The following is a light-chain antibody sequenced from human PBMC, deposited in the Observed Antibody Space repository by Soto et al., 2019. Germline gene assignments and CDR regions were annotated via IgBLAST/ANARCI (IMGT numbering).Light chain of an antibody. J-gene: IGKJ3*01. CDR1: QGISSA. Sequence: ALQLTQSPSSLSASVGDSVTITCRASQGISSALAWYHQTPGRAPKLLIYDASTLESGVPSRFSGSRSGTEFTLTVSSLQPEDFATYYCQQFDDYPFTVGPGTKVDI. V-gene: IGKV1D-13*01. CDR3: QQFDDYPFT. CDR2: DAS.